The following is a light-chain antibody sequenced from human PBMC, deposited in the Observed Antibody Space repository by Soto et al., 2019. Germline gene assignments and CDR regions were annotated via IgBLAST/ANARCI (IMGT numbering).Light chain of an antibody. V-gene: IGLV2-8*01. J-gene: IGLJ1*01. CDR3: GSYEGSNTYV. CDR2: EVS. Sequence: QSALTQPASVSGSPGQSITISCTGTSSDVGTYNYVSWYQQHPGKAPKLMIYEVSKRPSGVPDRFSGSKSGNTASLTVSGLQAEDEADYYCGSYEGSNTYVFGTGTKVTVL. CDR1: SSDVGTYNY.